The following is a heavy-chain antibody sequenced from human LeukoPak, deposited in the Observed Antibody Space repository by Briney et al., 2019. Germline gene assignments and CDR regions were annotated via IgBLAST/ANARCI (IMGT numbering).Heavy chain of an antibody. V-gene: IGHV1-2*02. CDR1: GYTFIGYY. CDR3: ARIDTAMVTGFDY. D-gene: IGHD5-18*01. J-gene: IGHJ4*02. CDR2: INPNSGGT. Sequence: ASVKVSRKASGYTFIGYYMHWVRQAPGQGLEWMGWINPNSGGTNYAQKFQGRVTMTRDTSIITAYMELSRLRSDDTAVYYCARIDTAMVTGFDYWGQGTLVTVSS.